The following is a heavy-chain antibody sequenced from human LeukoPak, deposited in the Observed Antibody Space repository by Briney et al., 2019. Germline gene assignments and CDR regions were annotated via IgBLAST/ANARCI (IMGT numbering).Heavy chain of an antibody. V-gene: IGHV3-30*02. CDR1: GLTFSSYG. CDR2: IRYDGSNK. J-gene: IGHJ3*02. D-gene: IGHD3-10*01. Sequence: GGSLRLSCAASGLTFSSYGMHWVRQAAGKGLEWVAFIRYDGSNKYYADSVKGRFIIARDNPKNTLYLQMNSLSAEDTAVYYCAKDLVVVPAAIRGYYYGSGSYYNSATAGPDAFDIWGQGTMVTVSS. CDR3: AKDLVVVPAAIRGYYYGSGSYYNSATAGPDAFDI.